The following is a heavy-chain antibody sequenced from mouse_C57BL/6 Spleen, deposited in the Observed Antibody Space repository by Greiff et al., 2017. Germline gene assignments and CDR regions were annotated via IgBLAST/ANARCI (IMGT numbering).Heavy chain of an antibody. V-gene: IGHV5-17*01. J-gene: IGHJ4*01. CDR2: ISSGSSTI. CDR1: GFTFSDYG. Sequence: EVQLQESGGGLVKPGGSLKLSCAASGFTFSDYGMHWVRQAPEKGLEWVAYISSGSSTIYYAATVKGRFTISRDNAKNTLFLQMTSLRSEDTAMDYCARARTVKDAMDYWGQGTSVTVSS. CDR3: ARARTVKDAMDY. D-gene: IGHD1-1*01.